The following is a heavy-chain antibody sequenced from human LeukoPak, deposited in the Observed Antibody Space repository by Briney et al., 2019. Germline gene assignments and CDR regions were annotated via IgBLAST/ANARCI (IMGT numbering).Heavy chain of an antibody. J-gene: IGHJ3*02. Sequence: ASVKVSCKASGYTFTSYDINWVRQATGQGLEWMGWMNPNSGNTGYAQKFQGRVTMTRNTSIRTAYMELSSLRSEDTAVYYCARVGEFMITFGGVIVNDAFDIWGQGTMVTVSS. CDR1: GYTFTSYD. CDR3: ARVGEFMITFGGVIVNDAFDI. V-gene: IGHV1-8*01. CDR2: MNPNSGNT. D-gene: IGHD3-16*02.